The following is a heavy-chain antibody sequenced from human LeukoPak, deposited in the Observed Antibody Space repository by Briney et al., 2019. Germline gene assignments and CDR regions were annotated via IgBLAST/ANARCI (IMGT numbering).Heavy chain of an antibody. CDR1: GYTFTGYY. D-gene: IGHD6-19*01. J-gene: IGHJ4*02. CDR3: ARDIAVAGVPYFDY. Sequence: GASVKVSCKASGYTFTGYYVHWVRQAPGQGLEWMGRINPNSGGTNYAQKFQGRVTMTRDTSISTAYMELSRLRSDDTAVYYCARDIAVAGVPYFDYWGQGTLVTVSS. CDR2: INPNSGGT. V-gene: IGHV1-2*06.